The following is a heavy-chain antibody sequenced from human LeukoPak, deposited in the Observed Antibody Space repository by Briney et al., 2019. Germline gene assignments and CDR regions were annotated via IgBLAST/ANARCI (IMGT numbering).Heavy chain of an antibody. V-gene: IGHV1-18*01. Sequence: ASVKVSCKASGYTFTNYGLTWVRQAPGQGLEWMGWINPYNGNTNYAQKLQGRVTMTTDTSTSTAYMELRNLRSDDSAVYYCARVHYYYTTTYSSSSFDIWGQGTVVTVSS. CDR3: ARVHYYYTTTYSSSSFDI. CDR2: INPYNGNT. D-gene: IGHD2/OR15-2a*01. J-gene: IGHJ3*02. CDR1: GYTFTNYG.